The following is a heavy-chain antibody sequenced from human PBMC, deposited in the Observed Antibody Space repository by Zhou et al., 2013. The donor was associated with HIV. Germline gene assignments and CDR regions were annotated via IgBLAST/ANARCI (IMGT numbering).Heavy chain of an antibody. Sequence: QVQLVQSGAEVKKPGASVRVSCRASGYTFTSNYMHWVRQAPGQGLEWMGWMNPNTANTGHVEKFQGRLTITRDTSIDTVYMELSGLTSEDTALYFCARDRKFDPWGQGTLVTVSS. V-gene: IGHV1-8*03. CDR3: ARDRKFDP. CDR1: GYTFTSNY. J-gene: IGHJ5*02. CDR2: MNPNTANT.